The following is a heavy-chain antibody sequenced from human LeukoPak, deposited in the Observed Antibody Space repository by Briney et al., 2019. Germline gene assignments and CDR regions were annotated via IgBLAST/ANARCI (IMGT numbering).Heavy chain of an antibody. CDR3: AKGVRITMVRGAFDI. Sequence: GGSLRLSCAASGFTFDDYAMHWVRQAPGKGLEWVSGISWNSGIIGYADSVKGQFTISRDNAKNSLYLQMNSLRAEDTALYYCAKGVRITMVRGAFDIWGQGTMVTVSS. CDR1: GFTFDDYA. D-gene: IGHD3-10*01. J-gene: IGHJ3*02. V-gene: IGHV3-9*01. CDR2: ISWNSGII.